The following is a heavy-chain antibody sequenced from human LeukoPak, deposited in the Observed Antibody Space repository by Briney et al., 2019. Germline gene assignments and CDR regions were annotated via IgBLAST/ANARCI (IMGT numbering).Heavy chain of an antibody. Sequence: GRSLRLSCAASGFTFSSYATHWVRQAPGKGLEWVAVISYDGSNKYYADSVKGRFTISRDNSKNTLYLQMNSLRAEDTAVYYCARDRFIGYFDYWGQGTLVTVSS. CDR3: ARDRFIGYFDY. D-gene: IGHD1-26*01. CDR2: ISYDGSNK. CDR1: GFTFSSYA. J-gene: IGHJ4*02. V-gene: IGHV3-30*04.